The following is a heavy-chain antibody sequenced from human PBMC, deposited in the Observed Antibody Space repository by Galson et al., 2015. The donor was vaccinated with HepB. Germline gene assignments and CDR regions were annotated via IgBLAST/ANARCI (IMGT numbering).Heavy chain of an antibody. V-gene: IGHV6-1*01. CDR1: GDSVSAHSAA. CDR3: ARERGDWGALEYLDL. D-gene: IGHD7-27*01. J-gene: IGHJ2*01. CDR2: THYRSKWYN. Sequence: CAISGDSVSAHSAAWNWIRQSPSRGLEWLGRTHYRSKWYNDYAVSVKSRITINPDTSKNHFSLQLKSVTLEDSAVYYCARERGDWGALEYLDLWGRGTLVTVSS.